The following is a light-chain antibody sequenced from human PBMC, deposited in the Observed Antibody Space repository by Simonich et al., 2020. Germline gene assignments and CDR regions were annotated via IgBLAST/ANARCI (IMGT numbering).Light chain of an antibody. CDR1: SSDVGGYNY. Sequence: QSALTQPRSVSGSPGQSVTISCTGTSSDVGGYNYVSWYQQPPGKAPKLMIYDVSTRPSGVPDRFSGSKAGNTASLTISGLQAEDEADYYCCSYAGSYTWVFGGGTKLTVL. CDR3: CSYAGSYTWV. V-gene: IGLV2-11*01. J-gene: IGLJ3*02. CDR2: DVS.